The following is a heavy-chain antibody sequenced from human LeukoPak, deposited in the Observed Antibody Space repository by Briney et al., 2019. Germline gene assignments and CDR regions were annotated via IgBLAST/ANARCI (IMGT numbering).Heavy chain of an antibody. D-gene: IGHD3-16*02. V-gene: IGHV4-4*07. CDR3: ASSPFTFGGVIVWTFDY. Sequence: SETMSLTCTVSGGSISSYYWSWIRQPAGKGLEWIGRIYTSGSTNYNPSLKSRVTMSVDTSKNQFSLKLSSVTAADTAVYYCASSPFTFGGVIVWTFDYWGQGTLVTVSS. J-gene: IGHJ4*02. CDR2: IYTSGST. CDR1: GGSISSYY.